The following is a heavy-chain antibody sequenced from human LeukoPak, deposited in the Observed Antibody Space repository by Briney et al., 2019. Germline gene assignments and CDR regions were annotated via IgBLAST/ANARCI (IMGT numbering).Heavy chain of an antibody. J-gene: IGHJ5*02. CDR2: IYPGDSDT. CDR3: ARLLVVRGYCSSTSCYTGYNWFDP. Sequence: GESLKISCKGSGYSFTSYWIGWVRQMPGKGLEWMGIIYPGDSDTRYSPSFQGQVTISADKSISTAYLQWSSLKASDTAMYYCARLLVVRGYCSSTSCYTGYNWFDPWGQGTLVTVS. CDR1: GYSFTSYW. V-gene: IGHV5-51*01. D-gene: IGHD2-2*02.